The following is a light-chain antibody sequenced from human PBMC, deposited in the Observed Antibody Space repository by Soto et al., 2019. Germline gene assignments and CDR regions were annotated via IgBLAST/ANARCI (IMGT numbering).Light chain of an antibody. J-gene: IGKJ1*01. Sequence: DIQMSQSPATLSGSVGDRVTISCLASESIRTWLAWYQHKPGKDPKLLIYDASTLESGVPSRFSGSGSGTEFTLTISSLQPDDFATYYCQQYNNYPRTFGQGTKVDIK. V-gene: IGKV1-5*01. CDR1: ESIRTW. CDR3: QQYNNYPRT. CDR2: DAS.